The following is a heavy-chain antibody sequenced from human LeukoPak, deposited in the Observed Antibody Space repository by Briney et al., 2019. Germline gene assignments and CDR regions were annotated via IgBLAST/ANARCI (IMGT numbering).Heavy chain of an antibody. CDR1: GGSISSYY. CDR2: IYTSGST. CDR3: ARTFCSGGSCYHFDY. Sequence: KPSETLSLTRTVSGGSISSYYWNWIRRPAGKGLEWIGRIYTSGSTNYNPSLKSRVTMSVDTSNNQFSLKLSSVTAADTAVYYCARTFCSGGSCYHFDYWGQGTLVTVSS. J-gene: IGHJ4*02. D-gene: IGHD2-15*01. V-gene: IGHV4-4*07.